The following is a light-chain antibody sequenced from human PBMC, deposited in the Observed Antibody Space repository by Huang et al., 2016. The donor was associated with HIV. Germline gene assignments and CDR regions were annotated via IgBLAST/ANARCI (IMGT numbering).Light chain of an antibody. Sequence: EIVMTQSPATLSVSPGERATLSCRASQSVSSNVAWYQQKPGQAPRLLLYGASTRATGIPVRFRGSVSGTEFTLTISSLQSEDFAVYYCQQYNNWPPTWTFGQGTKVEIK. V-gene: IGKV3-15*01. CDR2: GAS. CDR3: QQYNNWPPTWT. CDR1: QSVSSN. J-gene: IGKJ1*01.